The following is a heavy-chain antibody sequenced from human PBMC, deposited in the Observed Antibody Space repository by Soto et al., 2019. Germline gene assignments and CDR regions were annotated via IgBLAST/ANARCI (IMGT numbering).Heavy chain of an antibody. CDR3: AREVGIVGATAADY. D-gene: IGHD1-26*01. CDR2: IYYSGST. V-gene: IGHV4-31*03. Sequence: QVQLQESGPGLVKPSQTLSLTCTVSGGSISSGGYYWSWIRQHPGKGLEWIGYIYYSGSTYYNPSLXXXVXISVDTSKNQFSLKRSSVTAADTAVYYCAREVGIVGATAADYWGQGTLVTVSS. CDR1: GGSISSGGYY. J-gene: IGHJ4*02.